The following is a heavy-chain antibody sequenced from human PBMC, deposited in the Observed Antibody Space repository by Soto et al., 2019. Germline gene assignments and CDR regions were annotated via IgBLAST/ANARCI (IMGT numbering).Heavy chain of an antibody. CDR3: ARPDYTQDVWYHTYDI. CDR2: ILVDGRT. Sequence: PGGSLILSCAASGFICSSYDMSWVRQAPGKGLEWVSTILVDGRTFYVDSVKGRFTISRDSSQNTVYLQMNSLTAGDTAMYYCARPDYTQDVWYHTYDIWGQGTMVTVSS. D-gene: IGHD3-3*01. CDR1: GFICSSYD. J-gene: IGHJ3*02. V-gene: IGHV3-23*01.